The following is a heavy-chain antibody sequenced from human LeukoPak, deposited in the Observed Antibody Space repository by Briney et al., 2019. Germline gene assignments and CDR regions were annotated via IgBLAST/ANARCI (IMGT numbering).Heavy chain of an antibody. J-gene: IGHJ6*02. D-gene: IGHD2-15*01. CDR1: GGSISSYY. Sequence: SETLSLTCTVSGGSISSYYWSWIRQPAGKGLEWIGRIYISGSTNYNPSLKSRVTMSVDTSKNQFSLKLSSVTAADTAVYYCARDRAIVVVVAATDYYGMDVWGQGTTVTVSS. CDR2: IYISGST. V-gene: IGHV4-4*07. CDR3: ARDRAIVVVVAATDYYGMDV.